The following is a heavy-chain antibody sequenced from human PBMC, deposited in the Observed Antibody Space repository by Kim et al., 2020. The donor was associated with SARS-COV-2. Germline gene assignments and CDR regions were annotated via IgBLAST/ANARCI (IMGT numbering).Heavy chain of an antibody. CDR3: ARDHSHLKSSGWYSLWDRFDP. CDR2: ISAYNGNT. V-gene: IGHV1-18*04. CDR1: GYTFTSYG. D-gene: IGHD6-19*01. Sequence: ASVKVSCKASGYTFTSYGISWVRQAPGQGLEWMGWISAYNGNTNYAQKLQGRVTMTTDTSTSTAYMELRSLRSDDTAVYYCARDHSHLKSSGWYSLWDRFDPWGQGTLVTVSS. J-gene: IGHJ5*02.